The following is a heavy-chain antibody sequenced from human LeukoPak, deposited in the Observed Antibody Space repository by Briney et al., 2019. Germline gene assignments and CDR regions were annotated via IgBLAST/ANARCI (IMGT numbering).Heavy chain of an antibody. CDR2: IYYSGST. J-gene: IGHJ5*02. D-gene: IGHD1-26*01. CDR1: GGSISSSRYY. Sequence: SETLSLTCTVSGGSISSSRYYWGWIRQPPGKGLEWIGTIYYSGSTYYNPSLKSRVTISVDTSKNQFSLKLSSVTAADTAVYYCARQVWELRTNWFDPWGQGTLVTVSS. V-gene: IGHV4-39*01. CDR3: ARQVWELRTNWFDP.